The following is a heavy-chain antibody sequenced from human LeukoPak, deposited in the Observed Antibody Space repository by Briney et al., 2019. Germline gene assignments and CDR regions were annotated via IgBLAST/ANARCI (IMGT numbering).Heavy chain of an antibody. CDR2: ISGSGGST. Sequence: GGSLRLSCAASGFTFSSYAMSWVRQAPGKGLEWVSAISGSGGSTYYADSVKGRLTISRDNSKNTLYLQMNSLRAEDTAVYYCAKRGYSYGPAHYYFDYWGQGTLVTVSS. J-gene: IGHJ4*02. V-gene: IGHV3-23*01. CDR1: GFTFSSYA. CDR3: AKRGYSYGPAHYYFDY. D-gene: IGHD5-18*01.